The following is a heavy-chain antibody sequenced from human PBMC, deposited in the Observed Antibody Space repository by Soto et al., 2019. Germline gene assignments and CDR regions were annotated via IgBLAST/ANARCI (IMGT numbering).Heavy chain of an antibody. J-gene: IGHJ4*02. D-gene: IGHD3-9*01. Sequence: QVQLQQWGAGLLKPSETLSLTCAVYGGSFSGYYWSWIRQPPGKGLEWIGEINHSGSTNYNPSLKSRVTISVDTSKNQFSLKLRSVTAADTAVYYCARGRPRRSYFYWLPDFDYWGQGTLVTVSS. CDR2: INHSGST. CDR1: GGSFSGYY. CDR3: ARGRPRRSYFYWLPDFDY. V-gene: IGHV4-34*01.